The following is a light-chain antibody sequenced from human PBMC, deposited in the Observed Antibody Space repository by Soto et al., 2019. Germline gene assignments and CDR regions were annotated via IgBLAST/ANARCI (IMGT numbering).Light chain of an antibody. Sequence: EIVLTQSPGTLSLSPGERATLSCRAIQSVSSSYLAWYQQKPGQAPRLLIYGASSRATGIPDRFSGSGSGTDFTLTISRLEPEDFAVYYCQQYGGSSYTFGQGTKVEIK. V-gene: IGKV3-20*01. CDR3: QQYGGSSYT. CDR2: GAS. J-gene: IGKJ2*01. CDR1: QSVSSSY.